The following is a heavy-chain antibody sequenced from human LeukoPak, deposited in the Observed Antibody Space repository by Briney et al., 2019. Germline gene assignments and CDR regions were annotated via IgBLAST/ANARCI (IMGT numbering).Heavy chain of an antibody. CDR3: VSYGRP. J-gene: IGHJ5*02. Sequence: GGSLRLSCAASGFTFSSYWMDWGRQAPEKGLVWVSRISSDGSWTRYADSVKGRFTISRDNAQNTLYLQMNSLRAEDTAVYYCVSYGRPWGQGTLVTVSS. CDR2: ISSDGSWT. D-gene: IGHD3-16*01. V-gene: IGHV3-74*01. CDR1: GFTFSSYW.